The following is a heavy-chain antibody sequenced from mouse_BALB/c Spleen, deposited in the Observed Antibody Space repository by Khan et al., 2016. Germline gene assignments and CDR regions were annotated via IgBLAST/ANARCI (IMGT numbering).Heavy chain of an antibody. D-gene: IGHD2-3*01. V-gene: IGHV3-6*02. CDR1: GYSITSGYY. J-gene: IGHJ2*01. Sequence: EVQLQESGPGLVKPSQSLSLTCSVTGYSITSGYYWNWIRQFPGNKLEWMGYISYDGSNNYNPSLNNRFSITRDTSKNQFFLKLNSVTTEDTATYYCAVYDGDYGLFDYWGQGTTLTVSS. CDR2: ISYDGSN. CDR3: AVYDGDYGLFDY.